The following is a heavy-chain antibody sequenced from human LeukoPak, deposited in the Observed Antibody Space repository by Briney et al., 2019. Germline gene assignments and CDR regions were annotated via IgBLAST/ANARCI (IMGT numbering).Heavy chain of an antibody. V-gene: IGHV3-48*04. Sequence: GDSLRLSCAASGFTFTSYSINWVRQAPGQGLEWISYISGSGITIYYADSVEGRFTISRDSAKNSVYLQMNSLRAEDTAMYYCARGLGRSDGNYYFDYWGQGTLVTVSS. CDR1: GFTFTSYS. D-gene: IGHD5-24*01. CDR2: ISGSGITI. J-gene: IGHJ4*02. CDR3: ARGLGRSDGNYYFDY.